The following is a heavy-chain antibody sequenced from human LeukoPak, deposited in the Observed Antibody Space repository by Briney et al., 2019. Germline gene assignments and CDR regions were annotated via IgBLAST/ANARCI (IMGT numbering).Heavy chain of an antibody. V-gene: IGHV4-34*01. J-gene: IGHJ4*02. CDR3: ARRGYSGYVYYFDY. CDR1: GGSFSGYY. Sequence: PSETLSLTCAVYGGSFSGYYWSWIRQPPGKGLEWIGEINHSGSTNYNPSLKSRVTISVDTSENQFSLKLSSVTAADTAVYYCARRGYSGYVYYFDYWGQGTLVTVSS. CDR2: INHSGST. D-gene: IGHD5-12*01.